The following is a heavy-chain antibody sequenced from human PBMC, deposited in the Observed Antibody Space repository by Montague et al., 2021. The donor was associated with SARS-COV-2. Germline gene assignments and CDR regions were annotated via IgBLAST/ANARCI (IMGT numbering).Heavy chain of an antibody. V-gene: IGHV4-39*02. J-gene: IGHJ4*02. CDR3: ARGMIRGVTTPFDY. D-gene: IGHD3-10*01. Sequence: SETLSLTCSVSSGSIISSGYYWGWIRQPPGKELEWIGNIYYSGTTYYXXXLQSRGTISVGTSKNHLSLRLSSVTAADMAVYFCARGMIRGVTTPFDYWGQGSQVTVSS. CDR2: IYYSGTT. CDR1: SGSIISSGYY.